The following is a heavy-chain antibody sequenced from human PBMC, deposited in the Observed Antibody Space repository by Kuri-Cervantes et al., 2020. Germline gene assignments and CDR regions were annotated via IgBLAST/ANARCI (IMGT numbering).Heavy chain of an antibody. CDR1: GFTFSSYW. Sequence: GGSLRLSCAASGFTFSSYWLHWVRQAPGKGLDWVSRIHPDGTTTTYADSVRGRFTISRDNAKNTLFLQMNSLSVEDTAVYYCVKEKTGAEDYWGHGTLVTVSS. V-gene: IGHV3-74*01. J-gene: IGHJ4*01. D-gene: IGHD1-1*01. CDR2: IHPDGTTT. CDR3: VKEKTGAEDY.